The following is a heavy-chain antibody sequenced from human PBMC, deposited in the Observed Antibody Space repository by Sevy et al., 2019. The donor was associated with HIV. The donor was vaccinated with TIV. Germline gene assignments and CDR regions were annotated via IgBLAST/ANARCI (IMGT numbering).Heavy chain of an antibody. Sequence: ASVKVSCNPSGYTFTAYQMHWVRQAPGQGLEWLGRISPKGGGTKYAQNFSGRITLTRDTSIVTFYMELSNLTPDDTAVYYCAMDRSGDKITFFDFWGQGTLVTVSS. V-gene: IGHV1-2*06. CDR1: GYTFTAYQ. D-gene: IGHD2-15*01. CDR3: AMDRSGDKITFFDF. CDR2: ISPKGGGT. J-gene: IGHJ4*02.